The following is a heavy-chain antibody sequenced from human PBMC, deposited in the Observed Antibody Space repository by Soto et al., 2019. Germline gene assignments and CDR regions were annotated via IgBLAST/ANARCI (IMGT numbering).Heavy chain of an antibody. Sequence: ASVKVSCKVSGGTFSSYVFSCVRQAPGQGLEWMGGIIPMFGTANHAQKFQGRVTLIADESTSTAYMELSSLRSEDTAVYYCARGSRDCSGGSCFPLPTAEYFRHWGQGTLVTVS. D-gene: IGHD2-15*01. J-gene: IGHJ1*01. CDR2: IIPMFGTA. CDR1: GGTFSSYV. V-gene: IGHV1-69*13. CDR3: ARGSRDCSGGSCFPLPTAEYFRH.